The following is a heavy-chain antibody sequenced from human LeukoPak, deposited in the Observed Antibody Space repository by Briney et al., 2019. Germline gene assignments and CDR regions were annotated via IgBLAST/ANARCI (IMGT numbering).Heavy chain of an antibody. CDR3: TRGVHDGSWPFDY. V-gene: IGHV3-48*03. D-gene: IGHD6-13*01. CDR2: ISSSGRAI. J-gene: IGHJ4*02. CDR1: GFPFSSFD. Sequence: PGGSLRLSCAASGFPFSSFDMNWVRQAPGKGLEWVSYISSSGRAIYYADSVEGRFTISRDNAKNSLYLQMNSLRAEDTAVYYCTRGVHDGSWPFDYWGQGTLVTVSS.